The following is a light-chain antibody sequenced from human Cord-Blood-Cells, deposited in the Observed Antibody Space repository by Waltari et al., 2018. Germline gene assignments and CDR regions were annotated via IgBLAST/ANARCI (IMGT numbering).Light chain of an antibody. CDR1: TLRNNK. CDR3: NSRDRSGNHRV. V-gene: IGLV3-19*01. J-gene: IGLJ2*01. Sequence: SDHTQDLAVAVALVKTVRKTCQGVTLRNNKASWYKQKPGQAPVRVIYGKNNRPSGIPDRIAGSSSGNNASFTLTGARAEYEADYYCNSRDRSGNHRVVGGGTKLTVL. CDR2: GKN.